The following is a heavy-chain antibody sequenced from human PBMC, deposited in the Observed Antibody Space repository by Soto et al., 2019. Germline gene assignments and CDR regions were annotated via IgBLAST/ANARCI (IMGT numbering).Heavy chain of an antibody. CDR1: GFPFSNYA. D-gene: IGHD1-26*01. CDR3: AKDPVGATHPYYFDF. V-gene: IGHV3-23*01. J-gene: IGHJ4*02. CDR2: ISGSGGST. Sequence: GGSLRLSCAASGFPFSNYAMSWVRQAPGKGLEWVSAISGSGGSTYYADSVKGRFTISRDNSKNTLYLQMNSLRAEDTAVYYCAKDPVGATHPYYFDFWGLGTLVTVSS.